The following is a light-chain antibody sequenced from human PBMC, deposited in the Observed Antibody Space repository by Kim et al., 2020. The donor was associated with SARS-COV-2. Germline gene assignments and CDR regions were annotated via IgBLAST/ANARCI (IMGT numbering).Light chain of an antibody. V-gene: IGKV3-11*01. CDR2: DAS. CDR3: QQCSSGPLT. Sequence: EIVLTQSPATLSLSPGERATLSCKASQSIRSYLAWYQQKPGQAPRLLIYDASNRATGIPARFSGSGSGTDFTLTISSLEPEDFAIYYCQQCSSGPLTFGGGTKVDIK. J-gene: IGKJ4*01. CDR1: QSIRSY.